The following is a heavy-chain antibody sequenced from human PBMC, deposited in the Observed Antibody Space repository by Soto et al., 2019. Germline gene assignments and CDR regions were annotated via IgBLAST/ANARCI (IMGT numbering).Heavy chain of an antibody. Sequence: ASVKVSCKASGYTFTSYYMHWVRQAPGQGLEWMGIINPSGGSTSYAQKFQGRVTMTRDTSTSTVYMELSSLRSEDTAVYYCARDPRRIAADGTVFYNYYYYGMDVWGQGTTVTVSS. V-gene: IGHV1-46*01. CDR3: ARDPRRIAADGTVFYNYYYYGMDV. CDR2: INPSGGST. D-gene: IGHD6-13*01. CDR1: GYTFTSYY. J-gene: IGHJ6*02.